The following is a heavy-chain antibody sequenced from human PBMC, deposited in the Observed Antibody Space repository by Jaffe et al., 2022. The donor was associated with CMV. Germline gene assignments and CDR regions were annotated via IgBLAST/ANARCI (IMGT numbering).Heavy chain of an antibody. CDR1: GDSVSSSHYY. D-gene: IGHD5-12*01. Sequence: QVQLQESGPGLVKPSETLSLACTVSGDSVSSSHYYWAWIRQPPGKGLEWLAYIYYNGGTNYNPSVKSRVTISLDTSKSQFSLKLTSVTAADTAVYYCASTYSGYEYFHQWGQGTLVTVSS. V-gene: IGHV4-61*01. CDR2: IYYNGGT. J-gene: IGHJ1*01. CDR3: ASTYSGYEYFHQ.